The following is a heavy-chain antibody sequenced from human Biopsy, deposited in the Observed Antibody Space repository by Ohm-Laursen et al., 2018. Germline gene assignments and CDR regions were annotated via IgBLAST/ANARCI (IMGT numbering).Heavy chain of an antibody. CDR2: IFYRGST. J-gene: IGHJ5*02. CDR3: ARDYDTSGYYYVS. D-gene: IGHD3-22*01. V-gene: IGHV4-39*01. CDR1: GGSISNNNYY. Sequence: GTLSLTCTVSGGSISNNNYYWGWIRQPPGKGLEWIGSIFYRGSTHYKPSLKSRVNISVETSKNKFSLKLNSVTAADTAVYYCARDYDTSGYYYVSWGQGTLVTVSS.